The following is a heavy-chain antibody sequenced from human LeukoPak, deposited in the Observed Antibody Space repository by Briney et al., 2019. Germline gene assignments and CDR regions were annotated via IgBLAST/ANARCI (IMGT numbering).Heavy chain of an antibody. Sequence: ASVKVSCKASGYTFISYYMHGVRQAPGQGLEWMGIINPSGGSTRYAQTFQGRVTMTRDTSTSTVYMEVSSLRSEDTAVYYCARMDTSGYSEYFHHWGQGTQVTVSS. V-gene: IGHV1-46*01. D-gene: IGHD3-22*01. CDR1: GYTFISYY. CDR2: INPSGGST. CDR3: ARMDTSGYSEYFHH. J-gene: IGHJ1*01.